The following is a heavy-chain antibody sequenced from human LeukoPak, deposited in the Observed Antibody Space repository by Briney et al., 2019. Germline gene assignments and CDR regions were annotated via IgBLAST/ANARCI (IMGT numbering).Heavy chain of an antibody. D-gene: IGHD5-12*01. V-gene: IGHV4-59*08. J-gene: IGHJ4*02. CDR2: IYYSGST. CDR3: ARTIGSGNNEY. CDR1: GASINSYY. Sequence: SETLSLTCTVSGASINSYYWSWIRQPPGKGLEWIGNIYYSGSTNYNPSLNSRVTISVDTSKSHFSLKLSSVTAADTAMYYCARTIGSGNNEYWGQGTLVTVSS.